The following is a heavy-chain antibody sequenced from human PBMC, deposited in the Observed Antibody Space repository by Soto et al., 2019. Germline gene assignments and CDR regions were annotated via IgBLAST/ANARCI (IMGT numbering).Heavy chain of an antibody. J-gene: IGHJ4*02. Sequence: SETLSLTCTVSGGSISSSSYYWGWVRQPPGKGLEWIGSIYYSGSTYYNPSLKSRVTISVDTSKNQFSLKLSSVTAADTAVYYCARLGATVYYPTPYFAYWGQGTLVTVSS. D-gene: IGHD3-9*01. CDR1: GGSISSSSYY. CDR3: ARLGATVYYPTPYFAY. V-gene: IGHV4-39*01. CDR2: IYYSGST.